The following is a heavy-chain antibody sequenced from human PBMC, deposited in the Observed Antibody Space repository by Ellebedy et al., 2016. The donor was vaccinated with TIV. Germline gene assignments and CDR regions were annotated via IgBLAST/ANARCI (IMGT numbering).Heavy chain of an antibody. Sequence: GESLKISCAASGFSFRSYWMGWVRQAPGKGLEWVANIYQDGSDQYYVESVKGRFTISRDNANESLFLQMNSLRVEDTAVYYCARRGSYGDYAVQVNSWFDAWGQGTLVTVSS. CDR2: IYQDGSDQ. CDR1: GFSFRSYW. J-gene: IGHJ5*02. CDR3: ARRGSYGDYAVQVNSWFDA. V-gene: IGHV3-7*01. D-gene: IGHD4-17*01.